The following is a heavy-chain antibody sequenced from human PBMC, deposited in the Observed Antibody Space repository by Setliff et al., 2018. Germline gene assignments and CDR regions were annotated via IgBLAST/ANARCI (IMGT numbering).Heavy chain of an antibody. V-gene: IGHV1-18*01. D-gene: IGHD3-3*01. CDR1: GYTFISYG. J-gene: IGHJ4*02. Sequence: ASVKVSCKTSGYTFISYGLSWMRQAPGQGLEWMGWISGYNGNTEYAQNLQGRVTMTMDTSTSTAYMELRSLTSDDTAVYYCAKVPRLEWLLPTFDSWGQGTLVTVSS. CDR3: AKVPRLEWLLPTFDS. CDR2: ISGYNGNT.